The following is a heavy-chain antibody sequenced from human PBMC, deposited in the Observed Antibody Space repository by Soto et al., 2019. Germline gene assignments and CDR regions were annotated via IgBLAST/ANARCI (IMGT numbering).Heavy chain of an antibody. J-gene: IGHJ4*02. D-gene: IGHD3-22*01. Sequence: ASVKVSCKASGYTFTSYDINWVRQATGQGLEWMGWISAYSGNTNYAQKFQGRVTMTTDTSTSTAYMELRSLRSDDTAVYYCARGARYYYDSSGYYYGSGDFDYWGQGTLVTVSS. CDR3: ARGARYYYDSSGYYYGSGDFDY. CDR1: GYTFTSYD. V-gene: IGHV1-18*01. CDR2: ISAYSGNT.